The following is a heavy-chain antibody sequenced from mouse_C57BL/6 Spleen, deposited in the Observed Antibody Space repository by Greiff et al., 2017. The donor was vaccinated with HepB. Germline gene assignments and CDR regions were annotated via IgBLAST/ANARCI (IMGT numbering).Heavy chain of an antibody. CDR1: GFTFTDYY. CDR2: IRNKANGYTT. J-gene: IGHJ2*01. CDR3: ARSPYYSFDY. Sequence: EVKVVESGGGLVQPGGSLSLSCAASGFTFTDYYMSWVRQPPGKALEWLGFIRNKANGYTTEYSASVKGRFTISRDNSQSILYLQMNALRAEDSATYYCARSPYYSFDYWGQGTTLTVSS. D-gene: IGHD1-1*01. V-gene: IGHV7-3*01.